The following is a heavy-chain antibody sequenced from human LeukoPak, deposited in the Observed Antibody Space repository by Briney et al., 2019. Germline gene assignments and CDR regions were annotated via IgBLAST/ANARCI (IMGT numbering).Heavy chain of an antibody. Sequence: PSETLSLTCTVSGGSISSYYWIWIRQPAGKGLEWIGRIYISGSGSTNYNPSLKSRVTMSEDTSKNQFSLKLSSVTAADTAVYYCAREVDYYFDYWGQGTLVTVSS. J-gene: IGHJ4*02. CDR1: GGSISSYY. V-gene: IGHV4-4*07. CDR2: IYISGSGST. CDR3: AREVDYYFDY.